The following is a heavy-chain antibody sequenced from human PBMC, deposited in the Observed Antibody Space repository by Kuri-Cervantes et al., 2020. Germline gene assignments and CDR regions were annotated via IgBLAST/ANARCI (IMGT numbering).Heavy chain of an antibody. Sequence: GGSLRLSCAASGFTVSSNYMSWVRQAPGKGLEWVSVIYSGGSTYYADSVKGRFTISRDNSKNTLYLQMNSLRAEDTAVYYCAKEKDYYDSSGLTDYWGQETLVTVSS. CDR3: AKEKDYYDSSGLTDY. CDR2: IYSGGST. CDR1: GFTVSSNY. J-gene: IGHJ4*02. V-gene: IGHV3-66*01. D-gene: IGHD3-22*01.